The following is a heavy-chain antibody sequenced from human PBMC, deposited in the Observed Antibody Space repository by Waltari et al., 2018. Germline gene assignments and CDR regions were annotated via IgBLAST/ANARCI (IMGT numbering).Heavy chain of an antibody. D-gene: IGHD6-6*01. CDR3: ARHDSSSSGFDY. CDR1: GGSISSSSYY. V-gene: IGHV4-39*01. Sequence: QLQLQESGPGLVKPSETLSLTCTVSGGSISSSSYYCGGTRQPPGKGLEWIGSIYYSGSTYYNPSLKSRVTISVDTSKNQFSLKLSSVTAADTAVYYCARHDSSSSGFDYWGQGTLVTVSS. CDR2: IYYSGST. J-gene: IGHJ4*02.